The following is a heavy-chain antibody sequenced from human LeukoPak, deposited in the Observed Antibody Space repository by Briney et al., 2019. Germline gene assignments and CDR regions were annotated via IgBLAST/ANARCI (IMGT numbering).Heavy chain of an antibody. CDR1: GGSISCGDYY. D-gene: IGHD6-19*01. CDR3: ARVLPYSSGLDY. Sequence: SETLSLTCTVSGGSISCGDYYWSWIRQPPGKGLEWIGYIYYSGSTNYNPSLKSRVTISVDTSKNQFSLKLSSVTAADTAVYYCARVLPYSSGLDYWGQGTLVTVSS. V-gene: IGHV4-61*08. J-gene: IGHJ4*02. CDR2: IYYSGST.